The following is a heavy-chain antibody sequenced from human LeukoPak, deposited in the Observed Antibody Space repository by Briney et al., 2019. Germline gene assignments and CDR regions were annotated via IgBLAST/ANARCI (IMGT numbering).Heavy chain of an antibody. CDR1: GYTFTGYY. CDR2: INPNSGGT. V-gene: IGHV1-2*02. J-gene: IGHJ3*02. D-gene: IGHD2-2*01. CDR3: ARAWTYQLLAPHDAFDI. Sequence: ASVKVSCKASGYTFTGYYMRWVQQAPGQGLEWMGWINPNSGGTNYAQKFQGRVTMTRDTSISTAYMGLSRLRSDDTAVYYCARAWTYQLLAPHDAFDIWGQGTMVTVSS.